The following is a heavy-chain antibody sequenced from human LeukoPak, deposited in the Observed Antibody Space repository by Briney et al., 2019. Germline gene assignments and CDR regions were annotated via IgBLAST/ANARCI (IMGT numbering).Heavy chain of an antibody. CDR2: INSVGTST. CDR1: GFTLRSYW. J-gene: IGHJ4*02. V-gene: IGHV3-74*01. CDR3: ARDLQTSSVDFDY. D-gene: IGHD6-6*01. Sequence: PGGSLRLSCEVSGFTLRSYWMHWVRQAPGKGLVWVSRINSVGTSTSYADSVKGRFTISRDNAKNTLYLQMNSLRAEDTAIYYCARDLQTSSVDFDYWGQGTLVTVSS.